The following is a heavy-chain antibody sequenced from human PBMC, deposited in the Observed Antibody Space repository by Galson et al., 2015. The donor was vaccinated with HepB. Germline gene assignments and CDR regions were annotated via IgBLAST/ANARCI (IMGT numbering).Heavy chain of an antibody. D-gene: IGHD3-3*01. V-gene: IGHV4-34*01. CDR3: ARVGFYDLWSGYLDDYHYYAMDV. CDR1: GGSFSDYY. CDR2: INYRGNT. Sequence: SETLSLTCAVSGGSFSDYYWSWIRQPPGKGLEWIGEINYRGNTNSNPSLRSRVTISVDTSKNQFSLKLNSVTAADTAVYYCARVGFYDLWSGYLDDYHYYAMDVWGQGTTVTVSS. J-gene: IGHJ6*02.